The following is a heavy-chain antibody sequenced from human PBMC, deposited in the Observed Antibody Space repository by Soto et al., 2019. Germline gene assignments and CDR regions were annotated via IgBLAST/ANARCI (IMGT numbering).Heavy chain of an antibody. CDR1: GFTFNTYS. CDR3: ARAGGTTVTGLWHFDS. V-gene: IGHV3-33*01. J-gene: IGHJ4*02. CDR2: IWYDGTQK. D-gene: IGHD4-17*01. Sequence: QVQLEESGGGVVQPGRSLRLSCEASGFTFNTYSMHWVRQPPGKGLEWLAAIWYDGTQKYYADSVKGRFIISRDNSKKTLYLEMNRLRAEDTAVYYCARAGGTTVTGLWHFDSWGQGTLVNVSS.